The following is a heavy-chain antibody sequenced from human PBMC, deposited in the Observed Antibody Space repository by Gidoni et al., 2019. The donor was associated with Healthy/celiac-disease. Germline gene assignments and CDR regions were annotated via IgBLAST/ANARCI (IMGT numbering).Heavy chain of an antibody. CDR3: AREVSDFWSGYSYYYYGMDV. J-gene: IGHJ6*02. CDR2: ISNDGSNK. CDR1: GFASSSYA. V-gene: IGHV3-30-3*01. D-gene: IGHD3-3*01. Sequence: QVQLVESGGGVVHLGRFLRLSCAHSGFASSSYAMHWVRQAPGKGLEWVEVISNDGSNKYYADSVKGRYTISRDNSKNTLYLQMNSLRDEDTAVYYCAREVSDFWSGYSYYYYGMDVWGQGTTVTVSS.